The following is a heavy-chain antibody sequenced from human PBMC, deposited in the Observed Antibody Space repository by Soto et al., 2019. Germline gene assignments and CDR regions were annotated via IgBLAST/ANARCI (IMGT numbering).Heavy chain of an antibody. CDR2: ISSSSSYI. CDR3: ARGYTGYCSGGTCYWFDP. V-gene: IGHV3-21*01. CDR1: GFSFSDDS. D-gene: IGHD2-15*01. J-gene: IGHJ5*02. Sequence: EVQLVESGGGLVKPGGSLRLSCAASGFSFSDDSMNWVRQAPGKGLEWVSSISSSSSYINYADSVKGRFTISRDNAKKSLYLQLNSLRAEDTAVYYCARGYTGYCSGGTCYWFDPWGQGTLVTVSS.